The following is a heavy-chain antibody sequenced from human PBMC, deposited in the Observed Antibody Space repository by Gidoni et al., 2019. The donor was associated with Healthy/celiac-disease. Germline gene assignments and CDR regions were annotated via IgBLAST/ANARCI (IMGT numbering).Heavy chain of an antibody. V-gene: IGHV3-15*01. CDR2: IKSKTDGGTT. J-gene: IGHJ4*02. CDR3: TTGSRASITTPFDY. CDR1: GYTFSNAW. Sequence: EVQLVESGGGLVKPGGSLRLSCAASGYTFSNAWMGWVRQAPGKGLEWVGRIKSKTDGGTTDYAAPVKGRFTISRDDSKNTLYLQMNSLKTEDTAVYYCTTGSRASITTPFDYWGQGTLVTVSS. D-gene: IGHD5-12*01.